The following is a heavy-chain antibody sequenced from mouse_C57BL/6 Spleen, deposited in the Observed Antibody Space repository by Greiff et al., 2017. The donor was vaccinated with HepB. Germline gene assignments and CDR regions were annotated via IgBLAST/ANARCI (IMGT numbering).Heavy chain of an antibody. D-gene: IGHD2-5*01. CDR2: IDPENGDT. J-gene: IGHJ4*01. CDR3: TGYSNPYYAMDY. CDR1: GFNIKDDY. V-gene: IGHV14-4*01. Sequence: EVQLQQSGAELVRPGASVKLSCTASGFNIKDDYMHWVKQRPEQGLEWIGWIDPENGDTEYASKFQGKATITADTSSNTAYLQLSSLTSEDTAVYYCTGYSNPYYAMDYWGQGTSVTVSS.